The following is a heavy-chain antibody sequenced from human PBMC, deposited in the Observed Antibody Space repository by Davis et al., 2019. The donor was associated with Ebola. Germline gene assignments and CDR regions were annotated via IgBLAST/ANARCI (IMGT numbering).Heavy chain of an antibody. V-gene: IGHV4-59*13. Sequence: SETLSLTCAVYGGSFSGYYCSWIRQPPGKGLEWVGYIDYSGSTNYNPSLKSRITISVDTSKNQFSLKLNSVTAADTAVYYCARAPFHLQVDYWGQGTLVTVSS. CDR2: IDYSGST. J-gene: IGHJ4*02. CDR3: ARAPFHLQVDY. D-gene: IGHD4-11*01. CDR1: GGSFSGYY.